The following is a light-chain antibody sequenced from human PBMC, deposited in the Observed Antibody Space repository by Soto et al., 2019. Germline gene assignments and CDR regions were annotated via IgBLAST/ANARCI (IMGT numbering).Light chain of an antibody. Sequence: DIQMTQSPASLSAFVGDRVTITCRPSRNIGTFLNWYQHKPGKAPQLLICYASSLLSGVPSRFSGRRSGTQFTLTISSLQPEDCATYFSQQSDSTPYTFGQGTKLEIK. J-gene: IGKJ2*01. V-gene: IGKV1-39*01. CDR3: QQSDSTPYT. CDR2: YAS. CDR1: RNIGTF.